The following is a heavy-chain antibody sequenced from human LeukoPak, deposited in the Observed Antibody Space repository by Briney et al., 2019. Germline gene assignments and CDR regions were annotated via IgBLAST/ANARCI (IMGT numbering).Heavy chain of an antibody. CDR2: IYDSGST. CDR1: AGSISIYH. Sequence: SETLSLTCSVSAGSISIYHWSWIRQPPGKGLEWIGYIYDSGSTTYNPSLRSRLTISLDASKHQFSLELSSVTAADTVIYYCVRVDSSNWHPTRFDPWGQGTLVTVSS. CDR3: VRVDSSNWHPTRFDP. J-gene: IGHJ5*02. V-gene: IGHV4-59*01. D-gene: IGHD1-1*01.